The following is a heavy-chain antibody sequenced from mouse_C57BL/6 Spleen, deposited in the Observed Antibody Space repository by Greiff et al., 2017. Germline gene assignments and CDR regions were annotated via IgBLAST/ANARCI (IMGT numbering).Heavy chain of an antibody. CDR3: AREERYDYDEAY. J-gene: IGHJ3*01. Sequence: QVQLQQSGAELVKPGASVKISCKASGYAFSSYWMNWVKQRPGQGLEWIGQIYPGDGDTNYNGKFKGKATLTADKSSSTAYMQLSSLTSEDSAVDFCAREERYDYDEAYWGQGTLVTVSA. D-gene: IGHD2-4*01. CDR1: GYAFSSYW. V-gene: IGHV1-80*01. CDR2: IYPGDGDT.